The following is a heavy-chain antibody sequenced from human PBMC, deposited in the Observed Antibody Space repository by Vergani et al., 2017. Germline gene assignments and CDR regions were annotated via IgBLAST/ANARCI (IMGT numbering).Heavy chain of an antibody. CDR3: AGHRGSGGFFPSSYFYGMDV. Sequence: QVQLQESGPGLVKPSETLTLTCDVSDTSIMTNPYWGWFRQSPGKGLEWFGCIHHSGDTHYNSSLKSRVSISIGSSSKFSLSLTSVTAADTAIYYCAGHRGSGGFFPSSYFYGMDVWGHGTTVTVSS. V-gene: IGHV4-38-2*01. J-gene: IGHJ6*02. D-gene: IGHD3-10*01. CDR2: IHHSGDT. CDR1: DTSIMTNPY.